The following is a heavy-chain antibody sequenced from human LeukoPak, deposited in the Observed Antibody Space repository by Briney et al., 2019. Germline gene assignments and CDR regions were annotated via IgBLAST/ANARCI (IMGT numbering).Heavy chain of an antibody. Sequence: PGGSLRLSCAASGFIFSSYAMHWVRQAPGKGLEWVAGLSYDGSNKNYAGSVKGRFTISRDNAKNSLYLQMNSLRAEDTAVYYCARSRGVATIPYGMDVWGQGTTVTVSS. CDR2: LSYDGSNK. CDR3: ARSRGVATIPYGMDV. D-gene: IGHD5-12*01. CDR1: GFIFSSYA. V-gene: IGHV3-30*04. J-gene: IGHJ6*02.